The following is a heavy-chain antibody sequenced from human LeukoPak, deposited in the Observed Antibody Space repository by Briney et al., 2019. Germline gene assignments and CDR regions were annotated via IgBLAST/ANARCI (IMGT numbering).Heavy chain of an antibody. V-gene: IGHV4-59*08. J-gene: IGHJ5*02. CDR3: ARTYYYDSSGYLNHWFDP. Sequence: SETLSLTCTVSGGSVSSYYWSWIRQPPGKGLEWIGYIYDIGSSKYNPSLKSRVIMSVDTSKNQFSLKLSSVTAADTAVYHCARTYYYDSSGYLNHWFDPWGQGTLVTVSS. CDR1: GGSVSSYY. CDR2: IYDIGSS. D-gene: IGHD3-22*01.